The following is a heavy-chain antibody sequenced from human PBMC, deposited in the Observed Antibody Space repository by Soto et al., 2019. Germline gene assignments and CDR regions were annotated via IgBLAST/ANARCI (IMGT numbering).Heavy chain of an antibody. V-gene: IGHV3-23*01. CDR1: GSTFSSYA. CDR3: SRDLGYCSGGSCYMDGAFDF. CDR2: ISGSGDST. Sequence: PGGSLRLSCAASGSTFSSYAMSWVRQAPGKGLEWVSDISGSGDSTYYADSVKGRFTISRDNSKNTLYVQMNSLRAEDTAVYYCSRDLGYCSGGSCYMDGAFDFWGQGTMVTVSS. D-gene: IGHD2-15*01. J-gene: IGHJ3*01.